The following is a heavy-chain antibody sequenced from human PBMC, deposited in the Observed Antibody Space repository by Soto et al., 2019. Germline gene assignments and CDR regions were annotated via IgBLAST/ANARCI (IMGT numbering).Heavy chain of an antibody. CDR2: ISGSGGST. J-gene: IGHJ4*02. CDR1: GFTFGGYA. Sequence: TGGSLRLSCAASGFTFGGYAMSWVRQAPGKGLEWVSAISGSGGSTYYADSVKGRFTISRDNSKNTLYLQMNSLRAEDTAVYYCAKADHPTIYTMIVVVASSGSGVFDYWGQGTLVTVSS. D-gene: IGHD3-22*01. V-gene: IGHV3-23*01. CDR3: AKADHPTIYTMIVVVASSGSGVFDY.